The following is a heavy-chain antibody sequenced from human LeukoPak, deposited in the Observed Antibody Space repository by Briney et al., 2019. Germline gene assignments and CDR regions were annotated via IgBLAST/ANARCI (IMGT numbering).Heavy chain of an antibody. CDR3: TTETYGGPVDY. J-gene: IGHJ4*02. Sequence: KPGGSLRLSCAASGFTFSNAWMSWVRQAPGKGLEWVGRIKSKTDGGTTDYAAPVKGRFTISRDDSKNTLYLQMDSLKTEDTAVYYCTTETYGGPVDYWGQGTLVTVSS. V-gene: IGHV3-15*01. CDR1: GFTFSNAW. CDR2: IKSKTDGGTT. D-gene: IGHD3-16*01.